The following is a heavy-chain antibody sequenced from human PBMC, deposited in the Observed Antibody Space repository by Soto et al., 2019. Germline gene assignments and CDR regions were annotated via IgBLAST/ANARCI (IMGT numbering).Heavy chain of an antibody. CDR2: IYSGGST. CDR1: GFTVSSNY. CDR3: ARGYSYGPHTLDY. Sequence: PGGSLRLSCAASGFTVSSNYMSGVRQAPGKGLEWVSVIYSGGSTYYADSVKGRFTISRDNSKNTLYLQMNSLRAEDTAVYHCARGYSYGPHTLDYWGQGTLVTVSS. J-gene: IGHJ4*02. D-gene: IGHD5-18*01. V-gene: IGHV3-53*01.